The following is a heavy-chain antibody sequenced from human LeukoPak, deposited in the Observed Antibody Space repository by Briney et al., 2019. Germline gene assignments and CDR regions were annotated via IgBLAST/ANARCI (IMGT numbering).Heavy chain of an antibody. Sequence: GGSLRLSCAASGFTFSSDAMRWVRQAPGKGLEWVSAISSTGGSTYYADSVRGRFIISRDSSKNTLYLQMNSLRVEDTAVYYCAKGGAQVGGQGTLVAVSS. CDR1: GFTFSSDA. CDR2: ISSTGGST. CDR3: AKGGAQV. D-gene: IGHD1-26*01. J-gene: IGHJ4*02. V-gene: IGHV3-23*01.